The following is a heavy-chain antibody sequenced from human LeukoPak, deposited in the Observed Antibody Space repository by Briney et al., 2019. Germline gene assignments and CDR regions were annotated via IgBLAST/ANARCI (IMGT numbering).Heavy chain of an antibody. D-gene: IGHD1-26*01. CDR3: ASLAGGYFFDH. V-gene: IGHV3-74*03. CDR2: IKTDGSAM. CDR1: GFTFNDYW. J-gene: IGHJ4*02. Sequence: GGSLRLSCVGSGFTFNDYWIHWVRQAPGKGLVWVSAIKTDGSAMQYADSVKGRFAISRDNAKNTVYLQINSPRVEDTAVYYCASLAGGYFFDHWGQGTLVTVSS.